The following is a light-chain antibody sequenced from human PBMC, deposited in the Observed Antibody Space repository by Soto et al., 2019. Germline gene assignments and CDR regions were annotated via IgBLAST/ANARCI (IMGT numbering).Light chain of an antibody. J-gene: IGKJ2*01. CDR1: QSVSSY. Sequence: EIVLTQSPATLSLSPGERATLSCRASQSVSSYLAWYQQKPGQAPRLLIYDASNRATGIPARFSGSGSGTHFTLTISSLEPEDFAVYYCQQRSNWPRLYTFCQGTKLEIK. CDR2: DAS. CDR3: QQRSNWPRLYT. V-gene: IGKV3-11*01.